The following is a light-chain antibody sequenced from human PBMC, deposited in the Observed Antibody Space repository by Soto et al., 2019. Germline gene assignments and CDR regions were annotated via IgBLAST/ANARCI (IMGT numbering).Light chain of an antibody. Sequence: IVLTQSPGTLSLSPGERATLSCRASQSVSSNFLTWYQQKPGQPPRLLIYGASSRATGIPDRFSGSGSGTDFTLTISRLEPEDFAVYYCQQFGSSTTFGQGTKVEIK. CDR2: GAS. J-gene: IGKJ1*01. CDR1: QSVSSNF. V-gene: IGKV3-20*01. CDR3: QQFGSSTT.